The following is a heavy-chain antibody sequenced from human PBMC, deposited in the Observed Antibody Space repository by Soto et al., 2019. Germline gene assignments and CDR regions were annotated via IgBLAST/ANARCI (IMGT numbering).Heavy chain of an antibody. CDR3: ARANILTGYYVVYLDV. CDR1: GGSFSGYY. CDR2: INHSGNS. Sequence: PSETLSLTCAASGGSFSGYYWSWIRQPPGRGLEWIGEINHSGNSNYNPALESRVTISVDPSKNQFSLKLISVTAADTAVYYCARANILTGYYVVYLDVWGRGTLVTVSS. D-gene: IGHD3-9*01. V-gene: IGHV4-34*01. J-gene: IGHJ2*01.